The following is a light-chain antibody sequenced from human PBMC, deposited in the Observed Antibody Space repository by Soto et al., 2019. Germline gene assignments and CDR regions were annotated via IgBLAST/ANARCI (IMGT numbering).Light chain of an antibody. V-gene: IGLV2-23*01. CDR1: ASNIGGYNL. CDR2: EGV. Sequence: QSVLTQPASVSGSPGQSITITCTGSASNIGGYNLVSWYQHHAGKAPKVIIYEGVKRPSGVSNRFSGFKSGTTASLTISGLQAEDEADYYCCSYVGATTYVFGNGTQLTVL. J-gene: IGLJ1*01. CDR3: CSYVGATTYV.